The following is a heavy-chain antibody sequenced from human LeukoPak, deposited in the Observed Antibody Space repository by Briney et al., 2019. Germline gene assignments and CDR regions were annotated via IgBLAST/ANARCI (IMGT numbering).Heavy chain of an antibody. J-gene: IGHJ4*02. Sequence: GESLKISCKGSGYSFTSYWIGWVRQMPGKGLEWMGIIYPGDSDTRYSPSFQGQVTISADKSISTAYLQWSSLKASDTAMYYCARHAPYYYDSSGSADYWGQRTLVTVSS. D-gene: IGHD3-22*01. CDR2: IYPGDSDT. V-gene: IGHV5-51*01. CDR3: ARHAPYYYDSSGSADY. CDR1: GYSFTSYW.